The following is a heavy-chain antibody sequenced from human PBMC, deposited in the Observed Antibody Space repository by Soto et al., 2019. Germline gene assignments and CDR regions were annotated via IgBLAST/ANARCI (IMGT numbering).Heavy chain of an antibody. D-gene: IGHD3-10*01. CDR1: GYTFRSYW. CDR3: ARLGLWFGRDNWFDP. J-gene: IGHJ5*02. CDR2: IYPGDSDT. V-gene: IGHV5-51*01. Sequence: GESLKISCKASGYTFRSYWIGWVRQMPGKGLEWMGIIYPGDSDTRYSPSFQGQVTISADKSISTAYLQWSSLKASDTAMYYCARLGLWFGRDNWFDPWGQGTLVTVSS.